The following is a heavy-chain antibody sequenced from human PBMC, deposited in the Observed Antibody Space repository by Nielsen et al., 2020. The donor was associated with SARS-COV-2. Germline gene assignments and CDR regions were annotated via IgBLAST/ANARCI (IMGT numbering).Heavy chain of an antibody. D-gene: IGHD2-2*01. CDR2: IKQDGSEK. V-gene: IGHV3-7*05. CDR1: GFTFNNAW. J-gene: IGHJ2*01. CDR3: ARDDIVVVPAAVPYWYFDL. Sequence: GGSLRLSCAASGFTFNNAWMSWVRQAPGKGLEWVANIKQDGSEKYYVDSVKGRFTISRDNAKNSLYLQMNSLRAEDTAVYYCARDDIVVVPAAVPYWYFDLWGRGTLVTVSS.